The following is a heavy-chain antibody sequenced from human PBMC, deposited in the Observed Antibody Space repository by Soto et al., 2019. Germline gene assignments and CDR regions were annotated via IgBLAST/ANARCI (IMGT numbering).Heavy chain of an antibody. V-gene: IGHV4-30-4*01. CDR1: GDSINNADYY. CDR3: ARVVQFYDSSGYSFYYFDY. Sequence: SETLSLTCPVSGDSINNADYYWGWLRQPPWRGLEWIGYIYYSRGDYYNPSIGRRATITIDTSRNQFALNLMSVTAADTAVYYCARVVQFYDSSGYSFYYFDYWGQGALVTV. CDR2: IYYSRGD. D-gene: IGHD3-22*01. J-gene: IGHJ4*02.